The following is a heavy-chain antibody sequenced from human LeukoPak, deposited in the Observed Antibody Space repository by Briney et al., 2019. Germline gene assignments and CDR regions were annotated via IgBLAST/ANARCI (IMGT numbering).Heavy chain of an antibody. CDR2: IIPILGIA. CDR1: GGTFSSYA. D-gene: IGHD3-22*01. CDR3: ARDALPYYDSSGYSPYNWFDP. V-gene: IGHV1-69*04. J-gene: IGHJ5*02. Sequence: GASVKVSCKASGGTFSSYAISWVRQAPGQGLEWMGRIIPILGIANYAQKFQGRVTITADKSTSTAYMELSSLRSEDTAVYYCARDALPYYDSSGYSPYNWFDPWGQGTLVTVSS.